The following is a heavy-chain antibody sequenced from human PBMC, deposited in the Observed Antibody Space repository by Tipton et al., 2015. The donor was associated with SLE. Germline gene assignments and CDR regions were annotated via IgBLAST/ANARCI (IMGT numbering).Heavy chain of an antibody. D-gene: IGHD3-3*01. CDR2: ISSSSSTI. CDR1: GFTFSSYS. J-gene: IGHJ4*02. V-gene: IGHV3-48*01. CDR3: ARGVLEWLFTFDW. Sequence: SLRLSCAASGFTFSSYSMNWVRQAPGKGLEWVSYISSSSSTIYYADSVKGRFTISRDNAKNSLYLQMNSLRAEDTAVYYCARGVLEWLFTFDWWGQGTLVTVSS.